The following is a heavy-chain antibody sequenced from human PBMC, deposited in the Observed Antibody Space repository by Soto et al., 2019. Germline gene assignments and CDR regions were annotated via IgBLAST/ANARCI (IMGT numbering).Heavy chain of an antibody. CDR3: ARTTVTFGNWFDP. Sequence: QVQLQESGPGLVKPSATLSLNCTVSGGSISSYYWSWIRQPPGKGLEWIGYIYYSGSTNYNPSLKSRVTISGDTSKHQFSLKLSSVTAADTAVYYCARTTVTFGNWFDPWGQGTLVTVSS. CDR2: IYYSGST. CDR1: GGSISSYY. D-gene: IGHD4-17*01. J-gene: IGHJ5*02. V-gene: IGHV4-59*01.